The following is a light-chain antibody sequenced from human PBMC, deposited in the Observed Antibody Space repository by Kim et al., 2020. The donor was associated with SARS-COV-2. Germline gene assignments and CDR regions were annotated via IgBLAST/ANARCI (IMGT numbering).Light chain of an antibody. V-gene: IGKV2-24*01. Sequence: DIVMTQTPLSSRVTLGQPASISCRSSQSLLHSDGNTYLSWLQQRPGQPPRPLIYKISNRFSGVPDRFSGSGAGTDFTLNIRRVEAEDVGIYYCTQSTHFPWTFGQGTKVDIK. CDR2: KIS. CDR3: TQSTHFPWT. J-gene: IGKJ1*01. CDR1: QSLLHSDGNTY.